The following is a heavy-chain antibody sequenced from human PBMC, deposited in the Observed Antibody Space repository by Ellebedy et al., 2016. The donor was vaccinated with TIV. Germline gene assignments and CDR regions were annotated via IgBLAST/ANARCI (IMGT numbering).Heavy chain of an antibody. D-gene: IGHD3-10*01. CDR1: GGSISSSTW. CDR3: ARWFGELLYVRWFDP. V-gene: IGHV4-4*02. CDR2: IYHSGNT. Sequence: SETLSLTCAVSGGSISSSTWWSWVRQSPGKGLEWIGEIYHSGNTNYNPSLKSRVTISADTSKNQFSLRLSSVTAADTAVYYCARWFGELLYVRWFDPWGQGTLVTVSS. J-gene: IGHJ5*02.